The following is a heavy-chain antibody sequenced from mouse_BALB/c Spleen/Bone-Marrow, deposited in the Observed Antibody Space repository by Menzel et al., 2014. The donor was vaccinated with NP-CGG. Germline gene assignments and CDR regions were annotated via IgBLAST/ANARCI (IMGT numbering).Heavy chain of an antibody. CDR2: IDPENGDT. J-gene: IGHJ3*01. Sequence: EVQLQQSGAELVRSGASVKLSCTASGFNIKDYYMHWVKQRPEQGLEWIGWIDPENGDTKYDPKFQGKATITADTSSNTAYLQLIGLTSEDTAVYYCARSGGYYGGAWFAYWGQGTLITVSA. CDR3: ARSGGYYGGAWFAY. V-gene: IGHV14-2*01. D-gene: IGHD1-1*01. CDR1: GFNIKDYY.